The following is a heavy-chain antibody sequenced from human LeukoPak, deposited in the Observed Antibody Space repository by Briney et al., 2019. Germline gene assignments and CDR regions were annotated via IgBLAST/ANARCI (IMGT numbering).Heavy chain of an antibody. CDR3: ARAMTS. D-gene: IGHD4-11*01. CDR1: RFTLRSYE. J-gene: IGHJ4*02. Sequence: GGSLRLSRTASRFTLRSYEMNWVRPARGKGLEWVSQITSSGTIIYYADSVKGRFTISRDNAKNSLYLQMNSLRAEDTAVYYCARAMTSWGQGTLVTVSS. V-gene: IGHV3-48*03. CDR2: ITSSGTII.